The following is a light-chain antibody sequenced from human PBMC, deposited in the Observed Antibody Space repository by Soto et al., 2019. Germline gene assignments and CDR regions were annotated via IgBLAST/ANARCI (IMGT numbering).Light chain of an antibody. J-gene: IGKJ4*01. CDR3: QQYYSTPF. Sequence: DIQMTQSPSTLSASVGDRVTITCRASQSISSWLAWYQQKPGKAPNLLIYKASSLESGVPSRFSGSGSGTEFTLTISSLQAEDVAVYYCQQYYSTPFFGGGTKVEIK. CDR2: KAS. CDR1: QSISSW. V-gene: IGKV1-5*03.